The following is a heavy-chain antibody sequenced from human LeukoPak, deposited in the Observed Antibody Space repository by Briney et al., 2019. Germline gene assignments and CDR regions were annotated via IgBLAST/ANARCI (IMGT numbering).Heavy chain of an antibody. Sequence: PGGSLRLSCAASGFSFSSYWMSWVRQAPAKGLEWVANINPDGSNMLYVDSVRGRFTISRDNAKNSLYLQMNNLRAEDTAVYFCVSGFLQWLYWGQGTLVTVSS. D-gene: IGHD3-3*01. J-gene: IGHJ4*02. CDR3: VSGFLQWLY. CDR1: GFSFSSYW. V-gene: IGHV3-7*01. CDR2: INPDGSNM.